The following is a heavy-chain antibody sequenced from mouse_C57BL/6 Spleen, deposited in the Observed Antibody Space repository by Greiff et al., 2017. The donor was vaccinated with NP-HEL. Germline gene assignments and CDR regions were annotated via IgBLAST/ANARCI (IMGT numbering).Heavy chain of an antibody. J-gene: IGHJ2*01. CDR1: GFNIKDYY. D-gene: IGHD1-1*01. CDR3: APPLLLGGSSYGY. Sequence: EVKVVESGAELVKPGASVKLSCTASGFNIKDYYMHWVKQRTEQGLEWIGRIDPEDGETKSAPKFQGKATITADTASNTAYLQLSSLTSEDTAVYYCAPPLLLGGSSYGYWGQGTTLTVSS. CDR2: IDPEDGET. V-gene: IGHV14-2*01.